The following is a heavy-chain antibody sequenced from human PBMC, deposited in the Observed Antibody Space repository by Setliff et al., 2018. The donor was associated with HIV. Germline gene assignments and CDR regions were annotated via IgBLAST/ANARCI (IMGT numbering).Heavy chain of an antibody. J-gene: IGHJ4*02. CDR1: GHNSDFC. CDR2: IFLRNGET. CDR3: TTTYVRDAYNFDF. D-gene: IGHD3-16*01. V-gene: IGHV1-69-2*01. Sequence: ASVKVSCKASGHNSDFCIHWVQQAPGGRLAWMGRIFLRNGETRYSEKFQGRLTITADTSIDTAYMDLSSLRSEDTAVYYCTTTYVRDAYNFDFWGQGSLVTVSS.